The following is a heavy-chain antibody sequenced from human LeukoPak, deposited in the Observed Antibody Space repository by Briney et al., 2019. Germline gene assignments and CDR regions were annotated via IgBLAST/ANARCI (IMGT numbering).Heavy chain of an antibody. CDR3: ARDFRGTVAEDY. CDR1: GFTFSSYS. V-gene: IGHV3-21*01. D-gene: IGHD6-19*01. CDR2: ISSSSSYI. Sequence: GGSLRLSCAASGFTFSSYSMNWVRQAPGKGLEWVSSISSSSSYIYYADSVKGRFTISRDNAKNSLHLQMNSLRAEDTAVYYCARDFRGTVAEDYWGQGTLVTVSS. J-gene: IGHJ4*02.